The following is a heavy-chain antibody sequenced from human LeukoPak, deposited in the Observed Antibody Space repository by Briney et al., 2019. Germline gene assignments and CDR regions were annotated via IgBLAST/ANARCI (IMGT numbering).Heavy chain of an antibody. CDR3: ARHEAAAGLFDY. CDR1: GGAFTSGNYY. D-gene: IGHD6-13*01. J-gene: IGHJ4*02. CDR2: IYYTGST. Sequence: SETLSLTCTVSGGAFTSGNYYWSWSRQPPGKGREWGGYIYYTGSTNYNPSLNRPVSISVHTSKNRFSLQLTSVTAADTAVYYCARHEAAAGLFDYWGQGALVTVSS. V-gene: IGHV4-61*01.